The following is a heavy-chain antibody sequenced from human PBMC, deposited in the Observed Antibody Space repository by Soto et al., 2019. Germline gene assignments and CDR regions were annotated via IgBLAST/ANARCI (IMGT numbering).Heavy chain of an antibody. CDR3: ARDLWGYCGTDCYPLDV. D-gene: IGHD2-21*02. Sequence: SETLSLTCTVGGGCISSYYWSWIRQPPGKGLEWIGYMYNTGSTIYNPSLKSRVTISVDTSKNQFSLKLNSVTAADTAVYYCARDLWGYCGTDCYPLDVWGQGTTVTVSS. J-gene: IGHJ6*02. CDR2: MYNTGST. CDR1: GGCISSYY. V-gene: IGHV4-59*01.